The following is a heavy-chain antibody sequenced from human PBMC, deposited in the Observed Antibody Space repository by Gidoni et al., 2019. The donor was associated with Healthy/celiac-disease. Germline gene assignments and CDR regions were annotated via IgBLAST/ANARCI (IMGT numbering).Heavy chain of an antibody. CDR2: IYYSGST. Sequence: QVQLQESGPGLVKPSETLYLPCTVSGGSISSYYWIWIRQPPGKGLVWIGYIYYSGSTNYNPSLKSRVTISVATSKNQFSLKLSSVTAADTAVYYCARNSGSYRDDAFDIWGQGTMVTVSS. V-gene: IGHV4-59*01. D-gene: IGHD1-26*01. CDR3: ARNSGSYRDDAFDI. CDR1: GGSISSYY. J-gene: IGHJ3*02.